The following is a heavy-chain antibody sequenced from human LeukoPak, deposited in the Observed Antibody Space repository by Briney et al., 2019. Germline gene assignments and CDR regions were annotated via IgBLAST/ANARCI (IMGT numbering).Heavy chain of an antibody. Sequence: PGGSLRLSCAVSGLTFSSYAMTGVRQAPGKGLEWVSTIRGSGDNTYHADSVKGRLTISRDNSKSTLYLQMNSLRAKDTAVYYCAKGPQSSAQSHFDYWGQGTLVTVSS. CDR1: GLTFSSYA. D-gene: IGHD3-22*01. CDR3: AKGPQSSAQSHFDY. J-gene: IGHJ4*02. V-gene: IGHV3-23*01. CDR2: IRGSGDNT.